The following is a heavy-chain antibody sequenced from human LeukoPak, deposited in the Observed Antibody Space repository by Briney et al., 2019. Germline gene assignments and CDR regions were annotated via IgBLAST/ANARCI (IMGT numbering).Heavy chain of an antibody. V-gene: IGHV3-30-3*01. CDR1: GFTFSSYA. CDR3: ASLLTTVTPRGGYFDY. D-gene: IGHD4-17*01. J-gene: IGHJ4*02. CDR2: ISYDGSNK. Sequence: GGSLRLSCAASGFTFSSYAMHWVRQAPGKGLEWVAVISYDGSNKYYADSVKGRFTISRDNSKNTLYLQMNSLRAEDTAVYYCASLLTTVTPRGGYFDYWGQGTLVTVSS.